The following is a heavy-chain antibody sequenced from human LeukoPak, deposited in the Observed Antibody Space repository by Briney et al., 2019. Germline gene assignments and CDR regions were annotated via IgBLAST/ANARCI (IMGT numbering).Heavy chain of an antibody. CDR2: ISTSGSAK. Sequence: PGGSLRLSCAASGFTFSSYEMNWVRQAPGKGLEWVSHISTSGSAKYYADSVKGRFTISRDNAKNSLYLQMNSLRAEDTAVYYYARDYDCSSTSCYYYYYYGMDVWGQGTTVTVSS. CDR3: ARDYDCSSTSCYYYYYYGMDV. J-gene: IGHJ6*02. D-gene: IGHD2-2*01. CDR1: GFTFSSYE. V-gene: IGHV3-48*03.